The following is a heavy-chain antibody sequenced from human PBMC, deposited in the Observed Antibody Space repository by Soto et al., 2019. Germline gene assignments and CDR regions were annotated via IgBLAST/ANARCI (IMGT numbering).Heavy chain of an antibody. CDR2: ISAYNGNT. Sequence: ASVKVYCKASGYGLTGDGGGWVRQEKEQGLEWMGWISAYNGNTNYAQKLQGRVTMTTDTSTSTAYMELRSLRSDDTAVYYCASAGVYNWNYAVIDPWGQGTLVTVSS. V-gene: IGHV1-18*01. J-gene: IGHJ5*02. CDR1: GYGLTGDG. CDR3: ASAGVYNWNYAVIDP. D-gene: IGHD1-7*01.